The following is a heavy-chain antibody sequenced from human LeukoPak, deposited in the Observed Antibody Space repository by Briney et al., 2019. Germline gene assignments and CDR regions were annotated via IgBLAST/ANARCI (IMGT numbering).Heavy chain of an antibody. D-gene: IGHD6-19*01. Sequence: GGSLRLSCAASGFIFSSYEMSWVRQAPGKGLEWVSYISSSGSTIYYADSVKGRFTISRDNAENSLYLQMNSLRAEDTAVYYCARQTVAGTFFDYWGQGTLVTVSS. J-gene: IGHJ4*02. CDR1: GFIFSSYE. V-gene: IGHV3-48*03. CDR3: ARQTVAGTFFDY. CDR2: ISSSGSTI.